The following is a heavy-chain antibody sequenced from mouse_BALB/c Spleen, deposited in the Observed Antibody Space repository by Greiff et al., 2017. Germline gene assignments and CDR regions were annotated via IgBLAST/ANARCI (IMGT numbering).Heavy chain of an antibody. CDR3: ARSYDGYYVVGFAY. Sequence: EVQRVESGGGLVKPGGSLKLSCAASGFTFSDYYMYWVRQTPEKRLEWVATISDGGSYTYYPDSVKGRFTISRDNAKNNLYLQMSSLKSEDTAMYYCARSYDGYYVVGFAYWGQGTLVTVSA. J-gene: IGHJ3*01. CDR1: GFTFSDYY. V-gene: IGHV5-4*02. D-gene: IGHD2-3*01. CDR2: ISDGGSYT.